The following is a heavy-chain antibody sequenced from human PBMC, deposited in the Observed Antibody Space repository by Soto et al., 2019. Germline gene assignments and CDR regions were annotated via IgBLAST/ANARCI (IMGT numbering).Heavy chain of an antibody. Sequence: GGSLRLSCAASGFTFSSYAMHWVRQAPGKGLEWVAVISYDGSNKYYADSVKGRFTISRDNSKNTLYLQMNSLRAEDTAVYYCARGVAYYDFWSGYSLDYWGQGTLVTVYS. CDR1: GFTFSSYA. CDR2: ISYDGSNK. CDR3: ARGVAYYDFWSGYSLDY. J-gene: IGHJ4*02. D-gene: IGHD3-3*01. V-gene: IGHV3-30-3*01.